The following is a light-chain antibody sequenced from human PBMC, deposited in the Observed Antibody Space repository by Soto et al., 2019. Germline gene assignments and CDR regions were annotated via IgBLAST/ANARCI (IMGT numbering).Light chain of an antibody. V-gene: IGLV2-14*01. CDR2: DVS. Sequence: QSVLTQPASVSGSPGQSITISCTGTSSDDGGYNYVSWYQQHPGKAPKLMIYDVSNRPSGVSNRFSGSKSGNTASLTISGLQAEDEADYYCSSYTSSSTTYVFVTGTKVTV. CDR1: SSDDGGYNY. J-gene: IGLJ1*01. CDR3: SSYTSSSTTYV.